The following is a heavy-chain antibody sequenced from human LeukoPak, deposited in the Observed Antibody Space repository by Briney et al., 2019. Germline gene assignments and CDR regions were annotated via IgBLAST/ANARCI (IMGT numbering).Heavy chain of an antibody. V-gene: IGHV4-59*01. CDR3: ARGGVPGGFYGSFDY. Sequence: SETLSLTCTVSGGSISTYYWSWMRQPPGRGLEWIGYIYYSGSTNHNPSLQSRVTISVDTSKNQFSLRLNSVTAADTAVYYCARGGVPGGFYGSFDYWGQGTLVSVSS. CDR2: IYYSGST. D-gene: IGHD3-3*01. CDR1: GGSISTYY. J-gene: IGHJ4*02.